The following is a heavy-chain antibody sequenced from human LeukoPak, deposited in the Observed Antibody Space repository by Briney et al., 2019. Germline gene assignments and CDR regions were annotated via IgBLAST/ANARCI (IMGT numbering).Heavy chain of an antibody. D-gene: IGHD3-3*01. CDR1: GGSISSYY. Sequence: SETLSLTCTVSGGSISSYYWSWIRQPPGKGLEWIGYIYYSGSTNYNPSLKSRVTISVDTSKNQFSLNLTSVTAADTAIYYCARGLASGYPPIPFDYWGQGTLVTVSS. J-gene: IGHJ4*02. V-gene: IGHV4-59*12. CDR3: ARGLASGYPPIPFDY. CDR2: IYYSGST.